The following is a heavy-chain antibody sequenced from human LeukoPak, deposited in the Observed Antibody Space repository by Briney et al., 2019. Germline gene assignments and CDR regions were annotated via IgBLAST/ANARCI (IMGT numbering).Heavy chain of an antibody. Sequence: GGSLRLSCAASGFTFSSYSMNWVRQAPGKGLEWVSSISSSSSYIYYADSVKGRFTISRDNAKNSLYLQMNSLRAEDTAVYYCARLLRGGYWVDYWGQGTLVTVSS. J-gene: IGHJ4*02. D-gene: IGHD3-22*01. V-gene: IGHV3-21*01. CDR3: ARLLRGGYWVDY. CDR1: GFTFSSYS. CDR2: ISSSSSYI.